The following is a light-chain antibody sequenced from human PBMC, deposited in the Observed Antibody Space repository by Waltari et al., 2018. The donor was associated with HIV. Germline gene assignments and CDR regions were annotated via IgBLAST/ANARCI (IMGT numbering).Light chain of an antibody. CDR3: QQRSNWPPWT. V-gene: IGKV3-11*01. J-gene: IGKJ1*01. Sequence: EIVLTQSPATLSLSPGEGATLSCRASQSVGSYLAWYQQKRGQAPRLLIYDASNRATGIPARFSGSGSGTDFTLTISSLEPEDFAVYYCQQRSNWPPWTFGQGTKVEIK. CDR1: QSVGSY. CDR2: DAS.